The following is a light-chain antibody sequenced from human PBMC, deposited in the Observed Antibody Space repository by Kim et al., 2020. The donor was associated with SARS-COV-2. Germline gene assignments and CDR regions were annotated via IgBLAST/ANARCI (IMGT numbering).Light chain of an antibody. CDR3: HQYGSSPRT. CDR2: GSS. V-gene: IGKV3-20*01. J-gene: IGKJ1*01. CDR1: QSVANSH. Sequence: LSPGDRATLSCRASQSVANSHLAWYQQRPGQAPRLLIYGSSTRATDIPDRFSGSGSGTDFTLTITRLEPEDFAMYYCHQYGSSPRTFGQGTKVDIK.